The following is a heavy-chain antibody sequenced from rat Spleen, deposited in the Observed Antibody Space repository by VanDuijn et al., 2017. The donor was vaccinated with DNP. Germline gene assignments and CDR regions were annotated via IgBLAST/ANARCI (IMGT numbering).Heavy chain of an antibody. CDR1: GFTFSNYG. CDR3: ATGPITTFTY. V-gene: IGHV5-19*01. J-gene: IGHJ3*01. Sequence: EVQLVESGGGLVQPGRSLKLSCVVSGFTFSNYGMAWVRQAPTKGLEWVASISPSGGSTYYRDSVKGRVTISRDNAKSTLYLQMDSLRSEDTATYYCATGPITTFTYWGQGTLVTVSS. D-gene: IGHD1-10*01. CDR2: ISPSGGST.